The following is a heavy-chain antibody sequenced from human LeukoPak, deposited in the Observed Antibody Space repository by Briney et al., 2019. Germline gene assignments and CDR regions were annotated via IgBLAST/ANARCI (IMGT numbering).Heavy chain of an antibody. D-gene: IGHD2-15*01. Sequence: ASVKVSCKASGYTFTSYGISWVRQAPGQGLEWMGWISAYNGNTNYVQKLQGRVTMTTDTSTSTAYMELRSLRSDDTAVYYCARDRAWWTNHYYYGMDVWGQGTTVTVSS. CDR3: ARDRAWWTNHYYYGMDV. CDR2: ISAYNGNT. CDR1: GYTFTSYG. V-gene: IGHV1-18*01. J-gene: IGHJ6*02.